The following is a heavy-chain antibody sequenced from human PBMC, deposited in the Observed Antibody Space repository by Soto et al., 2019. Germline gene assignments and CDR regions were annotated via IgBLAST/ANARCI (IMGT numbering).Heavy chain of an antibody. Sequence: GGSLRLSCAASGFTFSSYSMNWVRQAPGKGLEWVSSISSSSSYIYYADSVKGRFTISRDNAKNSLYLQMNSLRAEDTAVYYCARDKSPRKNFWSGYHNNWFDPWGQGTLVTVSS. CDR1: GFTFSSYS. D-gene: IGHD3-3*01. CDR2: ISSSSSYI. CDR3: ARDKSPRKNFWSGYHNNWFDP. V-gene: IGHV3-21*01. J-gene: IGHJ5*02.